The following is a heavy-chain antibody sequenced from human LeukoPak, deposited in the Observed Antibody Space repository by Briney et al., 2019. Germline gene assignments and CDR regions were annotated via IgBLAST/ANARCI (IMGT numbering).Heavy chain of an antibody. CDR3: ARRGYSYGVDY. CDR2: ISYDGSNK. V-gene: IGHV3-30*03. D-gene: IGHD5-18*01. J-gene: IGHJ4*02. Sequence: PGGSLRLSCAASGFTFSSYGMHWVRQAPGKGLEWVAVISYDGSNKYYADSVKGRFTISRDNSKNTLYLQMNSLRAEDTAVYYCARRGYSYGVDYWGQGTLVTVSS. CDR1: GFTFSSYG.